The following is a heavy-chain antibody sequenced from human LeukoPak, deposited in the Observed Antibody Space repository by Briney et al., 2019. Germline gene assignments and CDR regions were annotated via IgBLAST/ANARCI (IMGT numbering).Heavy chain of an antibody. CDR3: ARAYYYYGMDV. J-gene: IGHJ6*02. CDR2: IYYSGST. V-gene: IGHV4-59*01. Sequence: SETLSLTCTVSGGSISSYYWSWIRQPPGKGLEWIGYIYYSGSTNYHPSLKSRVTISVDTSKNQFSLKLSSVTAADTAVYYRARAYYYYGMDVWGQGTTVTVSS. CDR1: GGSISSYY.